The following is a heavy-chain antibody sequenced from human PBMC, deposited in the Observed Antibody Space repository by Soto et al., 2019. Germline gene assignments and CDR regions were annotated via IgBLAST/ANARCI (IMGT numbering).Heavy chain of an antibody. CDR1: GGSLSSYY. D-gene: IGHD4-17*01. Sequence: SETLSLTCIVSGGSLSSYYWSWIRQPPGKGLEWIGYIYYGGSTNYNPSLKSRVTISVDTSKNQFSLKLSSVTAADTAVYYCARSDYGDCFDYWRQGTLVTVSS. CDR3: ARSDYGDCFDY. J-gene: IGHJ4*02. V-gene: IGHV4-59*01. CDR2: IYYGGST.